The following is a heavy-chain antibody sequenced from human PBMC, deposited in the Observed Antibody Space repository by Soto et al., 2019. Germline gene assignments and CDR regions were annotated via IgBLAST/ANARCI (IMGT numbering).Heavy chain of an antibody. Sequence: QVQLVQSGAEVKKPGSSVKVSCKASGGTFSSYAISWVRQAPGQGLEWMGGIIPIFGTANYAQKFQGRVTITADESTSTAYMELSSLRSEDTAVYYCVRAIVEMATPPGAFDIWGQGTMVTVSS. V-gene: IGHV1-69*01. D-gene: IGHD5-12*01. J-gene: IGHJ3*02. CDR3: VRAIVEMATPPGAFDI. CDR2: IIPIFGTA. CDR1: GGTFSSYA.